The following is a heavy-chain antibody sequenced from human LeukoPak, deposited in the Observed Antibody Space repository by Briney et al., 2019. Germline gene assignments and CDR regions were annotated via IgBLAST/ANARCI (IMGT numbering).Heavy chain of an antibody. V-gene: IGHV4-39*01. CDR1: GGSISSRSYY. J-gene: IGHJ4*02. D-gene: IGHD4-17*01. CDR2: IYYSGST. CDR3: ARHEYGDSNSFDY. Sequence: SETLSLTCTVPGGSISSRSYYWGWIRHPPGMGLEWIGSIYYSGSTYYNPSLKSRVTISVVTSKNQFSLKLSSVTAADTAVYYCARHEYGDSNSFDYWGQGTLVTVSS.